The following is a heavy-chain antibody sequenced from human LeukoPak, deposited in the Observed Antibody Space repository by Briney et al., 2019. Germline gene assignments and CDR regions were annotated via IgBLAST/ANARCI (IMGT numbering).Heavy chain of an antibody. CDR2: IYYSGSI. CDR1: GGSISSYY. V-gene: IGHV4-59*08. Sequence: PSETLSLTCTVSGGSISSYYWSWIRQPPGKGLEWIGYIYYSGSINYNPSLKSRVTISIDASKNQFSLKLSSVTAADTAVYYCARLTSGTHPNFDYWGQGTLVTVSS. D-gene: IGHD3-10*01. CDR3: ARLTSGTHPNFDY. J-gene: IGHJ4*02.